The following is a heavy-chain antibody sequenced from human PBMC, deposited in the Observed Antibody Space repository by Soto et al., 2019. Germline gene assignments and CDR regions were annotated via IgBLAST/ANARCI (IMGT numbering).Heavy chain of an antibody. J-gene: IGHJ6*02. Sequence: QVQLQESGPGLVKPSETLSLSCTVSGGFRSIYYWNWVRQTPGRKLEWIGYINDTGNTKYNPSLRSRATISVETSMNQFSLEVYSVTAADAAVYYCARVAVARGASDCGVAVWGRGTTVTVCS. CDR3: ARVAVARGASDCGVAV. CDR2: INDTGNT. D-gene: IGHD1-26*01. V-gene: IGHV4-59*01. CDR1: GGFRSIYY.